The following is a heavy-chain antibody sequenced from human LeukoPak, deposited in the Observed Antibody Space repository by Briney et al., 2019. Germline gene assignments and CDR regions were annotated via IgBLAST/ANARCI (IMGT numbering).Heavy chain of an antibody. CDR1: GFTFSSYA. Sequence: GGSLRLSCAASGFTFSSYAMTWVRQAPGKGLEWVSVLSGSGGSTYYADSVKGRFTISRDNSKNTLYLQMNSLRVEDTAVYYCAKDLQTFHDYSIKRDWFDPWGQGTLVTVSS. D-gene: IGHD4-11*01. V-gene: IGHV3-23*01. CDR3: AKDLQTFHDYSIKRDWFDP. J-gene: IGHJ5*02. CDR2: LSGSGGST.